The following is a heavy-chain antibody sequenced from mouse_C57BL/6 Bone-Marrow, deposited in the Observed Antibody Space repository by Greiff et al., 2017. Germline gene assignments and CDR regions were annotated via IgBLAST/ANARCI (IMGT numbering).Heavy chain of an antibody. Sequence: QVHVKQPGAELVKPGASVKMSCKASGYTFTSYWLTWVKQRPGQCLEWIGDIYPGSGSTNYNEKFKSKATLTVYTSSSTAYMQLSSLTSMDSAVYYCARSELYYSNYLLYFYVWGTGTTVTVSS. CDR1: GYTFTSYW. J-gene: IGHJ1*03. V-gene: IGHV1-55*01. CDR3: ARSELYYSNYLLYFYV. D-gene: IGHD2-5*01. CDR2: IYPGSGST.